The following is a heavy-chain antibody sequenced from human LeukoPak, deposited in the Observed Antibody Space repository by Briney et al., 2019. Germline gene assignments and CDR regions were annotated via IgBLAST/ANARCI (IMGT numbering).Heavy chain of an antibody. CDR2: IYYTGST. J-gene: IGHJ2*01. CDR3: ARDPGDGYSVWCFDL. V-gene: IGHV4-59*01. CDR1: GGSINKYH. Sequence: KASETLSLTCTVSGGSINKYHWSWIRQPPGKGLEWIGYIYYTGSTSYNPSLKSRVTISVDTSKNQFSLKVSSVTAADTALYYCARDPGDGYSVWCFDLWGRGTLVTVSS. D-gene: IGHD5-24*01.